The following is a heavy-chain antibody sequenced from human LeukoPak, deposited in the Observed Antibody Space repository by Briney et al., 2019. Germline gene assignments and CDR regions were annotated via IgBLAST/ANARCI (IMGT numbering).Heavy chain of an antibody. CDR3: ARAPADPFMVVTNQIDY. Sequence: GGSLRLSCAASGFTFSSYWMSWVRQAPGKGLEWVASIKQDGTEKHYVDSVKGRFTISKDNAKNSLYLQMNSLRAEDTAVYYCARAPADPFMVVTNQIDYWGQGTLVTVSS. CDR2: IKQDGTEK. D-gene: IGHD4/OR15-4a*01. V-gene: IGHV3-7*03. CDR1: GFTFSSYW. J-gene: IGHJ4*02.